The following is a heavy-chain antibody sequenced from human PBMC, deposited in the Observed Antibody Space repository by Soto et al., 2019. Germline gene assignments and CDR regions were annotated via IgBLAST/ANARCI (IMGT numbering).Heavy chain of an antibody. J-gene: IGHJ6*02. CDR3: ARRGYSSSWYYYYYYGMDV. D-gene: IGHD6-13*01. CDR2: MNPNSGNT. CDR1: GYTFTSYD. Sequence: QVQLVQSGAEVKKPGASVKVSCKASGYTFTSYDINWVRQATGQGLEWMGWMNPNSGNTGYVQKFQGRVTMTRKTSISTAYMELSSLRSEDTAVYYCARRGYSSSWYYYYYYGMDVWGQGTTVTVSS. V-gene: IGHV1-8*01.